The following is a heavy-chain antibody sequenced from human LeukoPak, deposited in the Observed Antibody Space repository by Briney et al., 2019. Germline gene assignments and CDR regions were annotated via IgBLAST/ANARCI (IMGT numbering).Heavy chain of an antibody. Sequence: GASVKVSCKASGYTFTSYYMHWVRQAPGQGLEWMGWISVYNGNTNYAQKLQGRVTMTADTSTSTAYMELSSLRSEDTAVYYCARSSIIAAAGPYYFGYWGQGTLVTVSS. CDR2: ISVYNGNT. CDR1: GYTFTSYY. V-gene: IGHV1-18*04. J-gene: IGHJ4*02. CDR3: ARSSIIAAAGPYYFGY. D-gene: IGHD6-13*01.